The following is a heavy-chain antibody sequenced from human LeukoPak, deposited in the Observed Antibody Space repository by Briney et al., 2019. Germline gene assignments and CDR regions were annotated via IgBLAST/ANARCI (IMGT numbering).Heavy chain of an antibody. D-gene: IGHD6-13*01. J-gene: IGHJ4*02. CDR2: ISYDGSNR. CDR1: GFTFSSYG. V-gene: IGHV3-33*05. Sequence: GGSLRLSCAASGFTFSSYGMHWVRQAPGKGLEWVAVISYDGSNRYYADSVKGRFTISRDNSKNTLYLQMNSLKPEDTAVYYCARVAEAAAFDSWGRGTLVTVSS. CDR3: ARVAEAAAFDS.